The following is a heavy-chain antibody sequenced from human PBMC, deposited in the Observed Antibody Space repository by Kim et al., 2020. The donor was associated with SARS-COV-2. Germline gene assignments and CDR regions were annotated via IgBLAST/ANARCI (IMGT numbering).Heavy chain of an antibody. D-gene: IGHD3-10*01. V-gene: IGHV3-23*01. CDR3: AKDGVWFGDPPGYFDY. CDR2: ISGSGGST. Sequence: GGSLRLSCAASGFTFSSYAMSWVRQAPGKGLEWVSAISGSGGSTYYADSVKGRFTISRDNSKNTLYLQMNSLRAEDTAVYYCAKDGVWFGDPPGYFDYWGQGTLVTVSS. CDR1: GFTFSSYA. J-gene: IGHJ4*02.